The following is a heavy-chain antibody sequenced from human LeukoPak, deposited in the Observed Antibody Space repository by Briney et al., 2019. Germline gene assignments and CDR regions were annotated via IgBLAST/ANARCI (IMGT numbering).Heavy chain of an antibody. CDR3: ARHEYYYDSSGYYHLDY. Sequence: GESLKISCKGSGYSFTSYWIGWVRQMPGKGLEWMGIIYPGDSDTRYSPSFQGQVTISADKSISTAYLQWSSLKASDTAMYYCARHEYYYDSSGYYHLDYWGQGTLVTVSS. J-gene: IGHJ4*02. CDR1: GYSFTSYW. V-gene: IGHV5-51*01. CDR2: IYPGDSDT. D-gene: IGHD3-22*01.